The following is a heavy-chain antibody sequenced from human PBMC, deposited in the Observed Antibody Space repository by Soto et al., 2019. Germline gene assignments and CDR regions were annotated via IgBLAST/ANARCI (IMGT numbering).Heavy chain of an antibody. V-gene: IGHV4-39*01. CDR3: ARRTILGTFYYSMDV. J-gene: IGHJ6*03. Sequence: QLQLQESGPGLVKPSETLSLTCTVSGDSVSSSSYYWDWIRQPPGKGLAWIASIYYSGSTYYKPSLKSRVTISVDTSKNQSSLSLSSVTAADTAIYYCARRTILGTFYYSMDVWGKGTTVTVSS. D-gene: IGHD6-13*01. CDR2: IYYSGST. CDR1: GDSVSSSSYY.